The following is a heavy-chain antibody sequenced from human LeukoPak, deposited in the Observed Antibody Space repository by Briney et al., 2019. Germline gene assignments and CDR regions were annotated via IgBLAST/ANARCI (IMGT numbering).Heavy chain of an antibody. D-gene: IGHD2-15*01. J-gene: IGHJ5*02. CDR3: ARHRLGIVVVVAATNWFDP. Sequence: NPSETLPLTCTVSGGSISSSSYYWGWIRQPPGKGLKWIGSIYYSGSTYYNPSLKSRVTISVDTSKNQFSLKLSSVTAADTAVYYCARHRLGIVVVVAATNWFDPWGQGTLVTVSS. V-gene: IGHV4-39*01. CDR2: IYYSGST. CDR1: GGSISSSSYY.